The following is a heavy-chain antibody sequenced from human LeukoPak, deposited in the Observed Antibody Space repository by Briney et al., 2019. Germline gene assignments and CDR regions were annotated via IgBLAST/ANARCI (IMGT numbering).Heavy chain of an antibody. J-gene: IGHJ6*02. CDR1: GYSFTSYW. CDR2: IYPGDSDT. CDR3: ARSALRGFIPTYYYYYGMDV. V-gene: IGHV5-51*01. Sequence: GESLKISCKGSGYSFTSYWIGWVRQMPGKGLEWMGIIYPGDSDTRYSPSFQGQVTISADKSISTAYLQWSSLKASDTAMYYCARSALRGFIPTYYYYYGMDVWGQGTTVTVSS. D-gene: IGHD3-10*01.